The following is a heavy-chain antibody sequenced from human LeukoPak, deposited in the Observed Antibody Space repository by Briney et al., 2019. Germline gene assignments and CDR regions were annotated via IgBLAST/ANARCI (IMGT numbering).Heavy chain of an antibody. V-gene: IGHV3-23*01. Sequence: GGSLRLSCAASGFTFSTYAMSWVRQAPGKGLGWVSAISGSGTSTYYADSVKGRFTISRDNSKNTLYLQMNSLRAEDTAVYYCAKDIVVVPAAMNWFDPWGQGTLVTVSS. CDR1: GFTFSTYA. D-gene: IGHD2-2*01. CDR2: ISGSGTST. CDR3: AKDIVVVPAAMNWFDP. J-gene: IGHJ5*02.